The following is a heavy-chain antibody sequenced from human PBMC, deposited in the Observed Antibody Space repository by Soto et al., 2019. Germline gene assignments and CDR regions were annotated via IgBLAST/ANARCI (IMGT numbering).Heavy chain of an antibody. CDR2: IYPGDSDT. J-gene: IGHJ6*02. Sequence: GESLKISCKGSGYSFTSYWIGWVRQMPGKGLEWVGIIYPGDSDTRYSPSFQGQVTISADKSISTAYLQWSSLKASDTAMYYCAKTYYYGSGSPENNYYYYGMDVWGQGTTVTVSS. D-gene: IGHD3-10*01. V-gene: IGHV5-51*01. CDR3: AKTYYYGSGSPENNYYYYGMDV. CDR1: GYSFTSYW.